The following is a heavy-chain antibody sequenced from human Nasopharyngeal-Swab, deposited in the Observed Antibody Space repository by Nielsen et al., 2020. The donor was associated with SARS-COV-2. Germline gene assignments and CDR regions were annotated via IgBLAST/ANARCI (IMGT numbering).Heavy chain of an antibody. CDR1: GFTFSSYS. CDR3: ARDPGYSYPYYFDY. J-gene: IGHJ4*02. V-gene: IGHV3-48*02. D-gene: IGHD5-18*01. CDR2: ISSSSTM. Sequence: GESLKISCAASGFTFSSYSMNWVRQAPGKGLEWVSYISSSSTMYYADSVKGRFTISRDNAKNSLYLQMNSLRDEDTAVYYCARDPGYSYPYYFDYWGRGTLVTVSS.